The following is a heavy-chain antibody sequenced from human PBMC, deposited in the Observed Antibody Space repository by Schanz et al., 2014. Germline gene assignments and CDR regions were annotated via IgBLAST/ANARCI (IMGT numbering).Heavy chain of an antibody. Sequence: VQLVESGGGLVQPGGSLRLSCSASGFTFSIYAMHWVRQAPGKGLEWVSAISGSGGNTYYADSVKGRFTISRDNSKNTVYIQMNSLRAEDTAVYYCARGGPAYYFDDWGQGTLVTVSS. V-gene: IGHV3-64*04. J-gene: IGHJ4*02. CDR3: ARGGPAYYFDD. CDR1: GFTFSIYA. CDR2: ISGSGGNT.